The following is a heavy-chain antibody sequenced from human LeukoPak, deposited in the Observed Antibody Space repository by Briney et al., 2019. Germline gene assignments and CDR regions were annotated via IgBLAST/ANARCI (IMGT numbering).Heavy chain of an antibody. J-gene: IGHJ4*02. D-gene: IGHD3-22*01. CDR3: ARDLGDTDSSGYYWAY. CDR2: IYYSGST. CDR1: GGSISSYY. V-gene: IGHV4-59*01. Sequence: PSETLSLTCTVSGGSISSYYWSWIRQPPWKGLEWIGYIYYSGSTNYNPSLKSRVTISVDTSKNQFSLKLSSVTAADTAVYYCARDLGDTDSSGYYWAYWGQGTLVTVSS.